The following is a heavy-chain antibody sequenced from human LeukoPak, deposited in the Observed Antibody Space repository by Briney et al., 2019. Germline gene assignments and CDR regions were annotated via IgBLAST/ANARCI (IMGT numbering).Heavy chain of an antibody. Sequence: PGGSLRLSCAASGFTFSNAWMSWVRQAPGKGLEWVGRIKSKTDGGTTDYAAPVKGRFTISRDDSKNTLYLQMNSLKTEDTAVYYCTTEGMVYAMGNNWLDPWGQGTLVTVSS. CDR1: GFTFSNAW. CDR2: IKSKTDGGTT. J-gene: IGHJ5*02. D-gene: IGHD2-8*01. CDR3: TTEGMVYAMGNNWLDP. V-gene: IGHV3-15*01.